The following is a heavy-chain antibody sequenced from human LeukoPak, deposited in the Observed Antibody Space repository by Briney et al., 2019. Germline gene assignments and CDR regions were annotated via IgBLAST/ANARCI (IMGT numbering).Heavy chain of an antibody. V-gene: IGHV3-30*02. CDR1: GFTFSSYG. Sequence: GGSLRLSCAASGFTFSSYGMHWVRQAPGRGLEWVAFIRYDGSNKYYADSVKGRFTISRDNSKNTLYLQMNSLRAEDTAVYYCAKDQRGRVRYYYMDVWGKGTTVTVSS. CDR2: IRYDGSNK. CDR3: AKDQRGRVRYYYMDV. D-gene: IGHD3-10*01. J-gene: IGHJ6*03.